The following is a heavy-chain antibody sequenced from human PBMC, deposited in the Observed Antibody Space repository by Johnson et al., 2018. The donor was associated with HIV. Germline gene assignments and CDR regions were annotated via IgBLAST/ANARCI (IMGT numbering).Heavy chain of an antibody. Sequence: QVQLVESGGGVVQPGRSLRLSCAASGFTFSSYGIHWVRQTPGKGLEWVAVVWFDGSHKYYADSVKGRFTISRDNSKNTLYLQMNSLRPEDTAVYYCARGGRVIVGTEGAFDIWGQGTKVTVSS. V-gene: IGHV3-33*01. J-gene: IGHJ3*02. D-gene: IGHD1-26*01. CDR3: ARGGRVIVGTEGAFDI. CDR1: GFTFSSYG. CDR2: VWFDGSHK.